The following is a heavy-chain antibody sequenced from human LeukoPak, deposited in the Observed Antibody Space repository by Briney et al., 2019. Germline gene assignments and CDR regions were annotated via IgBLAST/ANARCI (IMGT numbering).Heavy chain of an antibody. Sequence: SETLSLTCTVSGGSISSYYWSWIRQPPGKGLEWIGYIYYSGSTNYNPSLKSRVTISVDTSKNQFSLKLSSVTAADTAVYYCARVEPYSSWFDPWGQGTLVTVSS. CDR1: GGSISSYY. CDR3: ARVEPYSSWFDP. J-gene: IGHJ5*02. V-gene: IGHV4-59*01. D-gene: IGHD6-13*01. CDR2: IYYSGST.